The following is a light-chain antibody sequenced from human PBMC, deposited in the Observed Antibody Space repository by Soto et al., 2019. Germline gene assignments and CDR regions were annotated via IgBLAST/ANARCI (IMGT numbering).Light chain of an antibody. CDR3: QQAFSAEWT. V-gene: IGKV1-39*01. CDR2: TSC. Sequence: IQITQSPSSLSASVGDRVSINCRASQSISTFLNWYQQKPGEAPNLLIHTSCTLYSGVPSRFSGTGSGTDFTLTISSLQPEDFATYFCQQAFSAEWTFGQGTKVDIK. CDR1: QSISTF. J-gene: IGKJ1*01.